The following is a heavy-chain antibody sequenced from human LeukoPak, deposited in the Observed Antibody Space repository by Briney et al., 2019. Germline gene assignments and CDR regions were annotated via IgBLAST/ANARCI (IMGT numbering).Heavy chain of an antibody. D-gene: IGHD3-9*01. CDR2: DYNRGSA. V-gene: IGHV4-31*03. J-gene: IGHJ4*02. Sequence: PSETLSLTCTVSGGSISSGVYHWGWMRQLPGKGLEYIGYDYNRGSAYYSPSLKSRLTMSVDTSRNQFSLKLNSMTAADTAVYYCFRVFDQRHLDSWGQGTLVTVSS. CDR3: FRVFDQRHLDS. CDR1: GGSISSGVYH.